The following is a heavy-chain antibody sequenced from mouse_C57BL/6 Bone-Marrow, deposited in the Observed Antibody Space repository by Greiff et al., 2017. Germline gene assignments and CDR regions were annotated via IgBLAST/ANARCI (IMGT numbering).Heavy chain of an antibody. Sequence: VQLQQSGPELVKPGASVKLSCKASGYTFTSYDINWVKPRPGQGLEWIGWIYPRDGSTKYNEKFTGKATLTVDTSSSTAYMEIHSLTSEDSAFYYCARDYGSSYWYFDVWGTGTTVTVSS. V-gene: IGHV1-85*01. CDR2: IYPRDGST. J-gene: IGHJ1*03. CDR3: ARDYGSSYWYFDV. CDR1: GYTFTSYD. D-gene: IGHD1-1*01.